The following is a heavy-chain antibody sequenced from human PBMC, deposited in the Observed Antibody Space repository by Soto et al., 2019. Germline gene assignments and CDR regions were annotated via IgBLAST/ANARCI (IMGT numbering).Heavy chain of an antibody. Sequence: SETLSLTCTVSGGSISSYYWSWIRQPPGKGLEWIGYIYYSGSTNYNPSLKSRVTISVDTSKNQFSLKLSSVTAADTAVYYCAGSGRYSYIDYWGQGTLVTVSS. D-gene: IGHD3-10*01. V-gene: IGHV4-59*01. CDR2: IYYSGST. CDR1: GGSISSYY. CDR3: AGSGRYSYIDY. J-gene: IGHJ4*02.